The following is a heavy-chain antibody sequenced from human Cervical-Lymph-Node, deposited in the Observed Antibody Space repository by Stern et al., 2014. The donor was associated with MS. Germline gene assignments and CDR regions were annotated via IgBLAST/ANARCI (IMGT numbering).Heavy chain of an antibody. J-gene: IGHJ4*02. CDR1: GFTFSSYV. CDR3: AREHFHLFPPIDF. V-gene: IGHV3-30-3*01. CDR2: ISYDGNNK. D-gene: IGHD3-3*02. Sequence: QVQLVQSGGGVVQPGRSLRLSCAASGFTFSSYVMHWVRQAPGKGLECVPVISYDGNNKYYAESVKGRFTISRDNFRNTLYVHKNRLGAEDQAVDFCAREHFHLFPPIDFWGQGNLG.